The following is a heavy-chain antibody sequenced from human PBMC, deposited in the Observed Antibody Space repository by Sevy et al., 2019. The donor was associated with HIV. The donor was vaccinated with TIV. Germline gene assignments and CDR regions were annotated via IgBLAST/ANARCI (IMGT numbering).Heavy chain of an antibody. Sequence: GGSLRLSCAASGFTFSSYSMNWVRQAPGKGLEWVSSISGSSNYLYYAESLKGRFIISRDNAKNTLYLQMNSLRAEDTAIYYCARDRGEILSSAFNYWGQGTLVTVSS. J-gene: IGHJ4*02. V-gene: IGHV3-21*06. D-gene: IGHD3-10*01. CDR2: ISGSSNYL. CDR1: GFTFSSYS. CDR3: ARDRGEILSSAFNY.